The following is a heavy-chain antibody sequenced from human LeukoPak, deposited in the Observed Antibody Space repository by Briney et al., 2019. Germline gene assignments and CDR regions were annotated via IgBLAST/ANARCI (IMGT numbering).Heavy chain of an antibody. CDR1: GFTSSTYF. Sequence: GGSLRLSCAASGFTSSTYFMNWVRQAPGKGLEWVSSISTLSTYTRYADSVKGRFTVSRDNAKNSLYLQMNSLRAEDTAVYYCARDGPYSDSWSGPFAFDMWGQGTMVTVSS. D-gene: IGHD3-3*01. CDR2: ISTLSTYT. J-gene: IGHJ3*02. CDR3: ARDGPYSDSWSGPFAFDM. V-gene: IGHV3-21*01.